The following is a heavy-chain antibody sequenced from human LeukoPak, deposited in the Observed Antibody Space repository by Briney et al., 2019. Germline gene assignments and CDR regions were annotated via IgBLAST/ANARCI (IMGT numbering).Heavy chain of an antibody. J-gene: IGHJ3*01. CDR1: GGSISNYC. V-gene: IGHV4-59*08. D-gene: IGHD2-2*01. CDR2: MYYSGST. Sequence: SETLSLTCTVSGGSISNYCWSWIRQPPGKGLEWIGYMYYSGSTNYNPSLESRVTISGDTSKNQFSLKLISVTAADTAVYYCARSPCTSASCPRRNVFDVWGQGTMVTVSS. CDR3: ARSPCTSASCPRRNVFDV.